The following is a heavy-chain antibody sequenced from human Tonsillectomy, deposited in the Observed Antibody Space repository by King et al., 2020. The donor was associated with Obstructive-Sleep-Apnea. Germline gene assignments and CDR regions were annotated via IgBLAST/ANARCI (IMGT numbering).Heavy chain of an antibody. CDR2: ISYSGST. CDR1: GGSISSGGYY. CDR3: ARGPQTGDALDY. V-gene: IGHV4-31*03. Sequence: PLQESGPGLVKPSQTLSLTCSVSGGSISSGGYYWTWIRQHPGKGLEWIGYISYSGSTSYNPSLKSRLTISVDTSENQFSLKLSSVTAADTAVYYCARGPQTGDALDYWGQGTLVTVSS. D-gene: IGHD7-27*01. J-gene: IGHJ4*02.